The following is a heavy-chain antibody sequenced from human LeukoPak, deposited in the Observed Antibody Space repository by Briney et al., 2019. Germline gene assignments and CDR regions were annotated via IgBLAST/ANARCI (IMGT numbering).Heavy chain of an antibody. Sequence: GGSLRLSCAASGFTFSSYAMSWVRQAPGEGLEWVSAISGSGCSTYYADSVKGRFTISRDNSKNTLYLQMNSLRAEDTAVYYCAKDAGGKGYNWNDGTDYYYWGQGTLVTVSS. CDR3: AKDAGGKGYNWNDGTDYYY. J-gene: IGHJ4*02. CDR1: GFTFSSYA. V-gene: IGHV3-23*01. CDR2: ISGSGCST. D-gene: IGHD1-1*01.